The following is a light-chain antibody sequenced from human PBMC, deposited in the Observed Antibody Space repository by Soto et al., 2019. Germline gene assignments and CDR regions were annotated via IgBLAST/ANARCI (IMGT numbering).Light chain of an antibody. CDR3: QQFNNYPIT. CDR1: QDITNS. Sequence: DIQLTQSPSFLSASVGDRVTISCRASQDITNSLAWYHQKPGKTPKFLISTASTLQSGVPSRFSGTGSGTEFTLTISGLQPEDFATYYCQQFNNYPITFGQGTRLEI. CDR2: TAS. V-gene: IGKV1-9*01. J-gene: IGKJ5*01.